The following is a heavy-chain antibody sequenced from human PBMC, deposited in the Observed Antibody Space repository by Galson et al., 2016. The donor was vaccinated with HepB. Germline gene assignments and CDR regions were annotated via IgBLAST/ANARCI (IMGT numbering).Heavy chain of an antibody. CDR3: ATSDGYL. Sequence: SVKVSCKASGGSFSVFAINWVRQAPGQGLEWMGEIMPIFGTINYAENFQGRVTITADESTTTAYMHLSSLTSEDTAMYYCATSDGYLWGQGTLVTVSS. CDR2: IMPIFGTI. J-gene: IGHJ4*02. CDR1: GGSFSVFA. V-gene: IGHV1-69*13. D-gene: IGHD5-24*01.